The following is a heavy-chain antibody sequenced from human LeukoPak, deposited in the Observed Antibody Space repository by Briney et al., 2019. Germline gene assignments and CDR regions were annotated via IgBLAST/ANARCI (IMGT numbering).Heavy chain of an antibody. Sequence: PGGSLRLSCAAPGFTFSSYDMHWVRQAPAKGLEWVAVIWYDGSSKYYADSVKGRFTISRDNSKNTLYLQMDSLRAEDTAVYYCARVHSSSWAYFDNWGQGTLVTVSS. V-gene: IGHV3-33*01. CDR2: IWYDGSSK. CDR1: GFTFSSYD. CDR3: ARVHSSSWAYFDN. J-gene: IGHJ4*02. D-gene: IGHD6-13*01.